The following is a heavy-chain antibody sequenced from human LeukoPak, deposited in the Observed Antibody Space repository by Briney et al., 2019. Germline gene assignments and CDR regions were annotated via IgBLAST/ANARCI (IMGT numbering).Heavy chain of an antibody. CDR2: ISAYNGNT. J-gene: IGHJ6*02. D-gene: IGHD3-3*01. V-gene: IGHV1-18*01. CDR1: GYTFSSYG. Sequence: ASVKVFCKASGYTFSSYGISWVRQAPGQGLEWMGWISAYNGNTNYAQKLQGRVTMTTDTSTSTAYMELRSLRSDDTAVYYCARHDFWSGSLYYYGMDVWGQGTTVTVSS. CDR3: ARHDFWSGSLYYYGMDV.